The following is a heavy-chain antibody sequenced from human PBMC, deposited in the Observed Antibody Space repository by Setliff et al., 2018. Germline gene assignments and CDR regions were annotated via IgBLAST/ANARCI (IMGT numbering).Heavy chain of an antibody. V-gene: IGHV1-69*05. Sequence: SVKVSCKASGGTFTNYGVSWMRQAPGQGLEWMGGTIPLFGTTDYAQKFHGRLTIITDESTSTASMELTSLTSDDTAVYYCAREGVDTRSSTDYRYYMDVWGKGTTVTVSS. CDR3: AREGVDTRSSTDYRYYMDV. D-gene: IGHD5-18*01. CDR2: TIPLFGTT. J-gene: IGHJ6*03. CDR1: GGTFTNYG.